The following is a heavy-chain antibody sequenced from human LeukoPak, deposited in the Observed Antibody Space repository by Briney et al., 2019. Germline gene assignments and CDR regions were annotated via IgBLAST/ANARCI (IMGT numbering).Heavy chain of an antibody. D-gene: IGHD3-3*01. J-gene: IGHJ4*02. CDR3: PRGLRFLEWLRNSGDY. V-gene: IGHV3-11*04. CDR1: GFTFSDYY. CDR2: ISSSGSNI. Sequence: GGSLRLSCAASGFTFSDYYMSWIRQAPGKGLEWVSYISSSGSNIYYADSVKGRFTVPRDNAKNSLYLQMHSLRAEDTPVYYCPRGLRFLEWLRNSGDYWGQGTLVTVSS.